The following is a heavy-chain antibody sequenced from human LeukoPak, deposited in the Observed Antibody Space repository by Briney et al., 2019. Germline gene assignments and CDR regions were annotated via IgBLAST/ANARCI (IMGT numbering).Heavy chain of an antibody. CDR3: ARGAWFGGYYYMDV. D-gene: IGHD3-10*01. J-gene: IGHJ6*03. V-gene: IGHV3-7*01. Sequence: PGGSLRLSCAASGFTFSSYWMSWVRQAPGKGLEWVANIKQDGSEKYYVDSVKGRFTISRDNAKNSLYLQMNSLRAEDTAVYYCARGAWFGGYYYMDVWGEGTTVTVSS. CDR1: GFTFSSYW. CDR2: IKQDGSEK.